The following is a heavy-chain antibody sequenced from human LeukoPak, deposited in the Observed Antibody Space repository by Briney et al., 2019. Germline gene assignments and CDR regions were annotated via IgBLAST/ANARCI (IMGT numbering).Heavy chain of an antibody. CDR2: ISAYNGDT. Sequence: GASVKVSCKASGYTFIRYGFSWVRQAPGQGLEWMGWISAYNGDTNYAQKVRGRVTMTTDTSTTTAYMELRSLRSDDTAVYYCARDQGNGYLGDYWGQGTLVTVSS. J-gene: IGHJ4*02. CDR3: ARDQGNGYLGDY. V-gene: IGHV1-18*01. D-gene: IGHD3-22*01. CDR1: GYTFIRYG.